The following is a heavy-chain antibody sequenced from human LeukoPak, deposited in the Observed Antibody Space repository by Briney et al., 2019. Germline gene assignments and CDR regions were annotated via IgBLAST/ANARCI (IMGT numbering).Heavy chain of an antibody. D-gene: IGHD6-13*01. CDR1: GGSFSGYY. V-gene: IGHV4-34*01. CDR3: ARGRSRNRYYYYMDV. Sequence: SETLSVTCAVYGGSFSGYYWSWIRQPPGKGLGWIGEINHSGSTNYNPSLKSRVTISVDTSKNQFSLKLRAVTAADTAVYYCARGRSRNRYYYYMDVWGKGTTVTVSS. CDR2: INHSGST. J-gene: IGHJ6*03.